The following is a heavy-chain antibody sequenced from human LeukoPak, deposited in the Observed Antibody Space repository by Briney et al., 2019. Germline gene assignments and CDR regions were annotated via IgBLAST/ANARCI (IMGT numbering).Heavy chain of an antibody. D-gene: IGHD2-21*01. CDR1: GYTFTGYY. J-gene: IGHJ6*03. CDR3: AIGSAHIVVVIATDYYMDV. Sequence: ASVKVSCKASGYTFTGYYMHWVRQAPGQGLEWMGWINPNSGGTNYAQKFQGSVTMTRDTSISTAYMELSRLRPDDTAVYYCAIGSAHIVVVIATDYYMDVWGKGTTVTVSS. CDR2: INPNSGGT. V-gene: IGHV1-2*02.